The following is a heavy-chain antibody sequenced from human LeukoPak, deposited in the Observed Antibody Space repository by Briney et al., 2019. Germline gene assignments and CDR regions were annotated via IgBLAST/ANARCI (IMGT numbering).Heavy chain of an antibody. V-gene: IGHV4-34*01. J-gene: IGHJ4*02. D-gene: IGHD1-7*01. Sequence: PSETLSLTCAVYGGSFSGYYWSWIRQPPGKGLEWIGEINHSGSTNYNPYLKSRVTISVDTSKNQFSLKLSSVTAADTAVYYCARRDAITGTTTYWGQGTLVTVSS. CDR3: ARRDAITGTTTY. CDR1: GGSFSGYY. CDR2: INHSGST.